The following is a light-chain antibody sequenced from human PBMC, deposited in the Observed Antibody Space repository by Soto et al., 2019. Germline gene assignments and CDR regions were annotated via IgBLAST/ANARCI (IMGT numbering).Light chain of an antibody. V-gene: IGLV2-23*01. CDR2: EDY. CDR1: SSDVGRYER. Sequence: QSALTQPASVSGSPGQSITISCTGTSSDVGRYERVSWYQWHPGKAPKLMIYEDYRRTSGISNRFSGSKSGNTASLAISGLQAEDEADYYCCSYAGSNMYAVFGGGTNLTVL. J-gene: IGLJ3*02. CDR3: CSYAGSNMYAV.